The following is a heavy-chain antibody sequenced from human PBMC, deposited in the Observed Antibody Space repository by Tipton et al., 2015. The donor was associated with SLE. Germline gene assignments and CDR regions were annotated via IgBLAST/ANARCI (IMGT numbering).Heavy chain of an antibody. J-gene: IGHJ4*02. D-gene: IGHD6-13*01. V-gene: IGHV3-30*02. CDR2: ISYDGNDK. CDR3: AKISAVASFFDN. CDR1: GFTFSSYG. Sequence: GSLRLSCAASGFTFSSYGMHWVRQAPGKGLEWVAFISYDGNDKYYVNSAKGRFTISRDNSKNTLYLQMNSLRAEDTAVYYCAKISAVASFFDNWGQGTLVTVSS.